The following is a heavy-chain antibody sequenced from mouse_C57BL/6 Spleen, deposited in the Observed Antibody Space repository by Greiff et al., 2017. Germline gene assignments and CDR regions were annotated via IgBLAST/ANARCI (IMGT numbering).Heavy chain of an antibody. CDR3: ARPGYYGSRGYFDY. Sequence: EVQLQESGGGLVKPGGSLKLSCAASGFTFSDYGMHWVRQAPEKVLEWVAYISSGSSTIYYADTVKGRFTISRDNAKNTLFLQMTSLRSEDTAMYYCARPGYYGSRGYFDYWGQGTTLTVSA. J-gene: IGHJ2*01. CDR1: GFTFSDYG. D-gene: IGHD1-1*01. V-gene: IGHV5-17*01. CDR2: ISSGSSTI.